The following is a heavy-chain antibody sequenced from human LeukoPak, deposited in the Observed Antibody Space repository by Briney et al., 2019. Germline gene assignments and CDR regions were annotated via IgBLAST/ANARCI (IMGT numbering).Heavy chain of an antibody. V-gene: IGHV3-30*18. D-gene: IGHD6-13*01. CDR1: GFTFSSYA. J-gene: IGHJ4*02. CDR3: AKDSAADLPYYFDY. CDR2: ISYDGTVK. Sequence: GGSLRLSCAASGFTFSSYAMHWVRQAPGKGLEWVAFISYDGTVKYYADSVKGRFTISRDNSKNTLYLQMNSLRVEDTAVYYCAKDSAADLPYYFDYWGQGTLVTVSS.